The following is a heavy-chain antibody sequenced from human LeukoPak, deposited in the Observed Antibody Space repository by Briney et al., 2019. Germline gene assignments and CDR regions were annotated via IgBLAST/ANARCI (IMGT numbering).Heavy chain of an antibody. CDR3: AKVGLRYFDWLLSPPYHYYGMDV. J-gene: IGHJ6*02. CDR2: ISGSGGST. D-gene: IGHD3-9*01. Sequence: PGGSLRLSCAASGFTFSSYAMSWVRQAPGKGLEWVSAISGSGGSTYYADSVKGRFTISRDNSKNTLYLQMNSLRAEDTAVYYCAKVGLRYFDWLLSPPYHYYGMDVWGQGTTVTVSS. CDR1: GFTFSSYA. V-gene: IGHV3-23*01.